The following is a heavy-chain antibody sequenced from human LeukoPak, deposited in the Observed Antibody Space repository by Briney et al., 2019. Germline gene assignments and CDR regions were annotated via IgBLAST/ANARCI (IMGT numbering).Heavy chain of an antibody. Sequence: GGFLRLSCAASGFTFANSDMSWVRQAPGKGLEWVSAISGSGGSTDYADSVKGRFSISRDNSKNTLYLQMNSLRAEDTAVYYCAKDFITGTAFDCWGQGTLVTVSS. J-gene: IGHJ4*02. CDR3: AKDFITGTAFDC. CDR1: GFTFANSD. V-gene: IGHV3-23*01. D-gene: IGHD1-20*01. CDR2: ISGSGGST.